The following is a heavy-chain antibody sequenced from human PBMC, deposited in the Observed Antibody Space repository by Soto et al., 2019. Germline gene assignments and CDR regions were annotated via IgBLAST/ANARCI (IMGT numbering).Heavy chain of an antibody. CDR3: ARAYGSSGNWFDP. V-gene: IGHV4-59*12. J-gene: IGHJ5*02. CDR2: IYYTGST. D-gene: IGHD6-6*01. CDR1: GGSIRGYY. Sequence: SETLSLTCTVSGGSIRGYYWSWIRQTPGKGLEWIGHIYYTGSTNYNPSPKSRVTISVDTSKNQFYLKLSSVTAADTAVYYCARAYGSSGNWFDPWGQGTQVTVSS.